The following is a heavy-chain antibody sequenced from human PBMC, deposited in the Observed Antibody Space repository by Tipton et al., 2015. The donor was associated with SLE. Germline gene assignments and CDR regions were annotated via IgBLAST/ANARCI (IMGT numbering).Heavy chain of an antibody. V-gene: IGHV4-4*07. CDR1: GESISRYY. Sequence: TLSLTCTVSGESISRYYWSWIRQSAGKGLEWIGRMHTSGSTNDNHSLKRRVTMSVDTSKNQFSLKVRSVTTADTAVYYCARSESYYSALTYWGQGTLVTVSS. D-gene: IGHD1-26*01. J-gene: IGHJ4*02. CDR2: MHTSGST. CDR3: ARSESYYSALTY.